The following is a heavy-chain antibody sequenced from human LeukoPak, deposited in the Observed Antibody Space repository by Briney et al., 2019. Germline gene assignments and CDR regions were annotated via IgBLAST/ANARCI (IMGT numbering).Heavy chain of an antibody. D-gene: IGHD3-22*01. CDR3: ARVPSTMRGNY. V-gene: IGHV3-21*01. CDR2: ISSSSSSYI. CDR1: GFTFSSYS. J-gene: IGHJ4*02. Sequence: GGSLRLSCAASGFTFSSYSMNWVRQAPGKGPEWVSSISSSSSSYIYYADSVKGRFTISRDNAKNSLYLQMNSLRAEDTAVYYCARVPSTMRGNYWGQGTLVTVSS.